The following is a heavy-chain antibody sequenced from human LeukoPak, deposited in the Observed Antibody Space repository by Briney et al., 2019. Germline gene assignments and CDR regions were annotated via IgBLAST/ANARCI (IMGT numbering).Heavy chain of an antibody. CDR3: ATFIAAPYYFDY. J-gene: IGHJ4*02. D-gene: IGHD6-13*01. Sequence: QPGGSLRLSCAASGFTFSSYWMHWVRQAPGKGLVWVSRINSDGSSTSYADSVKGRFTISRDNAKNTLYLQMNSLRAEDTAVYYCATFIAAPYYFDYWGRGTLVTVSS. CDR1: GFTFSSYW. V-gene: IGHV3-74*01. CDR2: INSDGSST.